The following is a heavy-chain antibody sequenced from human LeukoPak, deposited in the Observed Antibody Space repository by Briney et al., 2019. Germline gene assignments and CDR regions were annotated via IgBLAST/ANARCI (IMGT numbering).Heavy chain of an antibody. V-gene: IGHV5-51*01. D-gene: IGHD4-11*01. CDR3: ARRGAYSNYVYNY. Sequence: GESLKISCKGSGYSFTCYWIGWVRQMPGKGLEWMGIIYPGDSDTRYGPSFQGQVTISADKSISTAYQQWSSLKASDTAMYYCARRGAYSNYVYNYWGQGTLVTVSS. CDR2: IYPGDSDT. J-gene: IGHJ4*02. CDR1: GYSFTCYW.